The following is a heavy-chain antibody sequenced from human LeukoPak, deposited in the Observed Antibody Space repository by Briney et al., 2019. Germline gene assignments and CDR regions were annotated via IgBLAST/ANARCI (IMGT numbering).Heavy chain of an antibody. V-gene: IGHV4-39*01. CDR2: IYYSGST. D-gene: IGHD5-12*01. CDR3: ARQYSGYLRNWFDP. J-gene: IGHJ5*02. Sequence: SETLSLTCTVSGGFISNSNYYWGWIRQPPGKGLEWIGSIYYSGSTYYNPSLKSRVTISVDTSKNQFSLKLSSVTAADTAVYYCARQYSGYLRNWFDPWSQGTLVTVSS. CDR1: GGFISNSNYY.